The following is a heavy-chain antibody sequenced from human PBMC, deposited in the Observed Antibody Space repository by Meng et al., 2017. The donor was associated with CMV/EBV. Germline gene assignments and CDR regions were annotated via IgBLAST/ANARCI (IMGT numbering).Heavy chain of an antibody. J-gene: IGHJ1*01. CDR3: ARDLAAAATGYFQH. CDR2: ISAYNGNT. Sequence: ASVKFSCKASGYTFTSYGISWVRQAPGQGLEWMGWISAYNGNTNYAQKLQGRVTMTTDTSTSTAYMELRSLRSDDTAVYYCARDLAAAATGYFQHWGQGTLVTVSS. V-gene: IGHV1-18*01. D-gene: IGHD6-13*01. CDR1: GYTFTSYG.